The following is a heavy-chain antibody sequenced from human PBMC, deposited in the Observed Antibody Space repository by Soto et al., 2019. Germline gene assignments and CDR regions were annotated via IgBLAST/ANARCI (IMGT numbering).Heavy chain of an antibody. J-gene: IGHJ6*02. CDR3: ARNRKVGASPPYYYFPMDV. V-gene: IGHV1-2*02. D-gene: IGHD1-26*01. Sequence: GASVKVSCKASGYTFTGYYMHWVRQAPGQGLEWMGWINPDSGGTNYAQIFQGRVTMTRDTSISSAYMELSGLRSDDTALYYCARNRKVGASPPYYYFPMDVWGQGTTVTVSS. CDR2: INPDSGGT. CDR1: GYTFTGYY.